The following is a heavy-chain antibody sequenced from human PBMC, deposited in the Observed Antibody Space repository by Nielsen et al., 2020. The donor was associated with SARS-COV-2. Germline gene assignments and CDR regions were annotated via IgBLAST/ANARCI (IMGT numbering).Heavy chain of an antibody. D-gene: IGHD4-17*01. Sequence: GESLKISCAASGFTFSSYAMSWVRQAPGKGLEWVSAISGSGGSTYYADSVKGRFTISRDNSKNTLYLQMNSLRAEDTAVYYCANAHDYDDYYFDYWGQGTLVTVSS. J-gene: IGHJ4*02. CDR2: ISGSGGST. CDR3: ANAHDYDDYYFDY. V-gene: IGHV3-23*01. CDR1: GFTFSSYA.